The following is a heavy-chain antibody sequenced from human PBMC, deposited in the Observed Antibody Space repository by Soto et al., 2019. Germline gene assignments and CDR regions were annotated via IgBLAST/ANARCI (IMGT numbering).Heavy chain of an antibody. CDR3: VRRFPFYFGQ. V-gene: IGHV3-23*01. J-gene: IGHJ4*02. Sequence: GGSLRLSCATSGFSFSTSPMSWVRQAPGKGLEWVSSISSTNGFYADSVKGRFTISRDNSKNTLYLQMNSLRAEDTAVYSCVRRFPFYFGQWGQGTLVTVSS. CDR1: GFSFSTSP. CDR2: ISSTNG. D-gene: IGHD3-10*01.